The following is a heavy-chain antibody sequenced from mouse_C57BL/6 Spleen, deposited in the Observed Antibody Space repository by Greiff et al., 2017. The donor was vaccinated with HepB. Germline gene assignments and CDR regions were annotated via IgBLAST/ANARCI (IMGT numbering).Heavy chain of an antibody. D-gene: IGHD2-3*01. J-gene: IGHJ2*01. Sequence: QVQLQQPGAELVRPGSSVKLSCKASGYTFTSYWMDWVKQRPGQGLEWIGNIYPSDSETHYNQKFKDKATLTVDKSSSTAYMQLSSLTSEDSAVYYCARYDGSLGYWGQGTTLTVSS. CDR2: IYPSDSET. CDR1: GYTFTSYW. V-gene: IGHV1-61*01. CDR3: ARYDGSLGY.